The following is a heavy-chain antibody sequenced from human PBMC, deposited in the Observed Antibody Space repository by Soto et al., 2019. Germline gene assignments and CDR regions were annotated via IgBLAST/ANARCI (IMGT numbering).Heavy chain of an antibody. CDR1: GGTFSSYA. D-gene: IGHD2-21*02. Sequence: QVQLVQSGAEVKKPGSSVKVSCKASGGTFSSYAISWVRQAPGQGLEWMGGIIPIFGTANYAQKFQGRVTITADESTSTAYMELSSLRSEDTAVYYCARSRYCGGDCYAEYFQHWGQGTLVTVSS. V-gene: IGHV1-69*01. CDR2: IIPIFGTA. J-gene: IGHJ1*01. CDR3: ARSRYCGGDCYAEYFQH.